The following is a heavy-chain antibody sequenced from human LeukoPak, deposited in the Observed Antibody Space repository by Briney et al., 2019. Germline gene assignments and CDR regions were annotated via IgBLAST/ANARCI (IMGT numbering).Heavy chain of an antibody. Sequence: ASVKVSCKASGYTFTNYYIHWVRQAPGQGLEWMGWINSNRGGTNYAQKFQGRVTMTRDTSITTAYMQLNWLRSDDTAVYYCARAPQRGLTPFDYWGQGTLVTVSS. V-gene: IGHV1-2*02. D-gene: IGHD3-10*01. CDR3: ARAPQRGLTPFDY. J-gene: IGHJ4*02. CDR2: INSNRGGT. CDR1: GYTFTNYY.